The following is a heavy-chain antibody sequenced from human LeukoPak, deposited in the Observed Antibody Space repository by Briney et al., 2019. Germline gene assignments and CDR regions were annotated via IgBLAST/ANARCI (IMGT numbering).Heavy chain of an antibody. CDR1: GFTFSSYA. D-gene: IGHD3-10*01. J-gene: IGHJ5*02. Sequence: GGSLRLSCAASGFTFSSYAMSWVRQAPGKGLKWVSGISDSGGTTYYADSVKGRFTISRDNSKNTLYLQMNSLRAEDTAVYYCVKDRAFLWFGDLWGQGTLVTVSS. CDR3: VKDRAFLWFGDL. CDR2: ISDSGGTT. V-gene: IGHV3-23*01.